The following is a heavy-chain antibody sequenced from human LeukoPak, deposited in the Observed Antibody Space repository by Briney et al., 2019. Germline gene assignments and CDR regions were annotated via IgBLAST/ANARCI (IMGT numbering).Heavy chain of an antibody. Sequence: GSLRPSCGASGFTISTYGRKWVPQAPRKGLEGGYSVSGSGGSTFYADSVKGRFTISRDISKNTLYLQMNSLRAEDTAVYYCAKAISSSWRDDAFDIWGQGTMVTVSS. CDR2: VSGSGGST. CDR3: AKAISSSWRDDAFDI. CDR1: GFTISTYG. V-gene: IGHV3-23*01. J-gene: IGHJ3*02. D-gene: IGHD6-13*01.